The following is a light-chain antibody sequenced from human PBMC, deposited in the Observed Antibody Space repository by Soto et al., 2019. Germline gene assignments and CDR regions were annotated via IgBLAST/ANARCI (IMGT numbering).Light chain of an antibody. J-gene: IGKJ5*01. CDR1: QSVSSN. CDR2: GAS. CDR3: QQYNNGIT. V-gene: IGKV3-15*01. Sequence: EIVMTQSPATLSVSPGERATLSCRASQSVSSNLAWYQQKPGQAPRLLIYGASTRATGIPARFSGSGSGTEFPLTISSLQSEDFAVYYCQQYNNGITFGQGTRLEIK.